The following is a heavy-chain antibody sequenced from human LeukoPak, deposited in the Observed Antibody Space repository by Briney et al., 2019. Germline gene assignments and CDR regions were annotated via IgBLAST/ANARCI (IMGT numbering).Heavy chain of an antibody. J-gene: IGHJ4*02. D-gene: IGHD2-8*02. CDR3: ATYTQYFGAPGGADY. CDR2: INKDGSEK. V-gene: IGHV3-7*01. CDR1: RFTFSDYW. Sequence: GSLRLSCAVSRFTFSDYWMRWVRQAPGKGLEWVAAINKDGSEKQYVDSVKGRFTISRDNAKNSVYLQMTSLGAEDTAVYYCATYTQYFGAPGGADYWGLGTLVTVSS.